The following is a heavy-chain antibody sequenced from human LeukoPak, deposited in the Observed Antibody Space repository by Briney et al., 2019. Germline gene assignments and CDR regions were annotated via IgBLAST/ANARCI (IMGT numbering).Heavy chain of an antibody. CDR1: GFSLSTSGVG. V-gene: IGHV2-5*02. Sequence: SGPTLVNPTQTLTLTCTFSGFSLSTSGVGVGWIRQPPGKALEWLALIYWDDDKRYSPSLKSRLTITKDTSKNQVVLTMTNMDPVDTATYYCAHSWLAYCGGDCYYRDYWGQGTLVTVSS. J-gene: IGHJ4*02. CDR2: IYWDDDK. D-gene: IGHD2-21*02. CDR3: AHSWLAYCGGDCYYRDY.